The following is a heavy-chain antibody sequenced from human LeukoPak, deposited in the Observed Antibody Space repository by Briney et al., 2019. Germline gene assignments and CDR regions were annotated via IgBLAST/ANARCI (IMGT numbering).Heavy chain of an antibody. CDR1: GFTLSSYG. J-gene: IGHJ4*02. Sequence: GRSLRLSCAASGFTLSSYGMHWVRQAPGNGLGWVAVRSYDGSNKYYADSVKGRFTISRDNSKNTLYLQMNSLRAEDTAVYYCAKERYGYCGGDCYSVDYWGQGTLVTVSS. CDR3: AKERYGYCGGDCYSVDY. D-gene: IGHD2-21*02. V-gene: IGHV3-30*18. CDR2: RSYDGSNK.